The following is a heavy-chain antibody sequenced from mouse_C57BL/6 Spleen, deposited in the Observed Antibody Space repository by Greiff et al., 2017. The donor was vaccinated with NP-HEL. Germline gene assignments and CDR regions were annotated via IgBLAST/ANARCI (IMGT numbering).Heavy chain of an antibody. Sequence: VKLMESGAELMKPGASVKLSCKATGYTFTGYWIEWVKQRPGHGLEWIGEILPGSGSTNYNEKFKGKATFTADTSSITAYMQLSSLTTEDSAIYYCARSPPYYSNSPYFDYWGQGTTLTVSS. CDR2: ILPGSGST. J-gene: IGHJ2*01. CDR3: ARSPPYYSNSPYFDY. V-gene: IGHV1-9*01. D-gene: IGHD2-5*01. CDR1: GYTFTGYW.